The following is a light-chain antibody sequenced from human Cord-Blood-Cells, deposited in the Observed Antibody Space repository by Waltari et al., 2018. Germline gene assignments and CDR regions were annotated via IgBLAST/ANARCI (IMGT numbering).Light chain of an antibody. CDR1: ALPKHY. CDR3: LSADSSGTYPV. Sequence: SYELTQPPSVSVSPGQTARITGSGDALPKHYAYWYQQKPGQPPVLVTHKDHPRTPGAAPVGVVNKDSGRTAGTTQRSSGSSSGTTVTLNIRGVQAEDEADYYSLSADSSGTYPVFGGGTQLTVL. CDR2: KDS. J-gene: IGLJ7*01. V-gene: IGLV3-25*02.